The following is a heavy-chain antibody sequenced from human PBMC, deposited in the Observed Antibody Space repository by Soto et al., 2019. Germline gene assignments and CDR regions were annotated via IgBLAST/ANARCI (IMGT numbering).Heavy chain of an antibody. CDR3: ATSPDVYYYYGMDV. J-gene: IGHJ6*02. V-gene: IGHV1-8*01. CDR1: GYTFTSYD. CDR2: MNPNSGNT. Sequence: QVQLVQSGAEVKKPGASVKVSCKASGYTFTSYDINWVRQATGQGLEWMGWMNPNSGNTGYAQKFQGRITMNRKTSRSTAYMDLSRLRSKVTAVYYSATSPDVYYYYGMDVWGHGTTVNVSS.